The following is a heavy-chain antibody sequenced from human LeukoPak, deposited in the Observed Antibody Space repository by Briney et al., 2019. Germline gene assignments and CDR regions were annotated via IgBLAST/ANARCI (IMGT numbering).Heavy chain of an antibody. CDR1: GFTFTSYD. D-gene: IGHD6-13*01. J-gene: IGHJ4*02. CDR3: ARDIMVAAAGVNFDY. CDR2: ISAYNGNT. Sequence: ASVTVSFTASGFTFTSYDINWVRQAPGQGLEWMGWISAYNGNTNYAQKLQGRVTMTTDTSTSTAYMELRSLRSDDTAVYYCARDIMVAAAGVNFDYWGQGTLVTVSS. V-gene: IGHV1-18*01.